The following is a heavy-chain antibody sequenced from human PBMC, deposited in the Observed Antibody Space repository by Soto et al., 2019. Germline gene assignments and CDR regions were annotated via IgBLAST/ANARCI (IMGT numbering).Heavy chain of an antibody. CDR3: ARDGLGYCSSTSCYSS. D-gene: IGHD2-2*01. V-gene: IGHV1-3*01. CDR1: GYTFTSYA. CDR2: INAGNGNT. J-gene: IGHJ4*02. Sequence: ASVKVSCKASGYTFTSYAMHWVRQAPGQRLEWMGWINAGNGNTKYSQKFQGRVTITRDTSASTAYMELSSLRSEDTAVYYCARDGLGYCSSTSCYSSWGQGTLVTVSS.